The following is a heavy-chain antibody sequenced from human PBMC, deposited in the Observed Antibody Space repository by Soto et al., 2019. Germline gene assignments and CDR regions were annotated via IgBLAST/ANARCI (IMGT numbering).Heavy chain of an antibody. CDR2: INPSSGGT. Sequence: GASVPVSCMSSGYTFSDYYVHWVREAPGQGLEWMGWINPSSGGTIYTQRFQGRVTMTRDTSISTVYMELSRLTSDDTAVYYCAREMGVIGAPGYTWFDPWGQGALVTVSS. V-gene: IGHV1-2*02. CDR1: GYTFSDYY. CDR3: AREMGVIGAPGYTWFDP. D-gene: IGHD1-26*01. J-gene: IGHJ5*02.